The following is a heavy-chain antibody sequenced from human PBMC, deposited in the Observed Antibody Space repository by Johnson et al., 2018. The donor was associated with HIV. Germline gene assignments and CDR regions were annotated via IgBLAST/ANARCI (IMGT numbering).Heavy chain of an antibody. V-gene: IGHV3-30*04. CDR1: GFTFSSYA. D-gene: IGHD5-18*01. Sequence: VQLVESGGGVVQPGRSLRLSCAASGFTFSSYAMHWVRQAPGKGLEWVAVISYDGSNKYYADSVKGRFTISRDNSKNTLYLQINSLRAEDTAVYYCARNRPVSYGYRGAFDFWGQGTMVTVSS. J-gene: IGHJ3*01. CDR3: ARNRPVSYGYRGAFDF. CDR2: ISYDGSNK.